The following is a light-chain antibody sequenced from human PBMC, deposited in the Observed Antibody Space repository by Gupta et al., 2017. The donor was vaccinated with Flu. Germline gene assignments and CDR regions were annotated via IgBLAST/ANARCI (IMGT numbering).Light chain of an antibody. V-gene: IGKV1-39*01. Sequence: PSSLSASVGDRVTITCRASQGISSYLDWYQQKPGKAPKLLIYAASSLQSGVPSRFSGSGSGTDFTLTISSLQPEDFATYYCQQSNSTPLTFGGGTKVEIK. CDR2: AAS. CDR1: QGISSY. J-gene: IGKJ4*01. CDR3: QQSNSTPLT.